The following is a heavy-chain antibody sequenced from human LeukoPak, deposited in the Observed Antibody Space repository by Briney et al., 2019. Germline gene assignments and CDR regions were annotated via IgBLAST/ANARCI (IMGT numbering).Heavy chain of an antibody. CDR3: ARVPGLYGSGTLPRYYYGMDV. J-gene: IGHJ6*02. D-gene: IGHD3-10*01. CDR1: GFTFSSYG. CDR2: IRYDGSNK. V-gene: IGHV3-30*02. Sequence: PGGSLRLSCAASGFTFSSYGMHWVRQAPGKGLEWVAFIRYDGSNKYYADSVKGRFTISRDNSKNTLYLQMNSLRAEDTAVYYCARVPGLYGSGTLPRYYYGMDVWGQGTTVTVSS.